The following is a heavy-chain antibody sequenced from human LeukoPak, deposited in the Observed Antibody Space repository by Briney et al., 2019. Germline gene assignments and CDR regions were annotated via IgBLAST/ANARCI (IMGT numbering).Heavy chain of an antibody. CDR2: IYWNDDQ. J-gene: IGHJ4*02. CDR1: DFSVSTSGVG. D-gene: IGHD3-9*01. Sequence: SGPTLTILTQPLMHIRSFSDFSVSTSGVGVGWIRQPPGKALEWLTLIYWNDDQRYSPALKSRLTITKDSSKTQVVLTMSNMDPVDTATYYWADRRHDILTGYLNYFDYWGQGSLVTVSS. CDR3: ADRRHDILTGYLNYFDY. V-gene: IGHV2-5*01.